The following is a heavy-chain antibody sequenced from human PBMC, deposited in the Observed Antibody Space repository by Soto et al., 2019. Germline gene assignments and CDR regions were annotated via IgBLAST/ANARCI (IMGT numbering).Heavy chain of an antibody. V-gene: IGHV3-21*01. Sequence: GGSLRLSCAASGFTFSSYSMNWVRQAPGKGLEWVSSISSSSSYIYYADSVKGRFTISRDNAKNSLYLQMNSLRAEDTAVYYCARGYCSSTSSDDAFDIWGQGTMVTVSS. CDR2: ISSSSSYI. CDR3: ARGYCSSTSSDDAFDI. CDR1: GFTFSSYS. D-gene: IGHD2-2*01. J-gene: IGHJ3*02.